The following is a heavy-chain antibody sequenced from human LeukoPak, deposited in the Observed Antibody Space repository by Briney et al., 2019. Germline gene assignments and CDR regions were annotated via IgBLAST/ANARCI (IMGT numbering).Heavy chain of an antibody. Sequence: PSETLSLTCTVSGGSISSYYWSRIRQPAGKGLEWIGRIYTSESPTYNPSLKSRVTMSLDTSKNQFSLKLSPVTAADTAVYYCARVSSSWYQDWYFDLWGRGTLVTVSS. CDR3: ARVSSSWYQDWYFDL. CDR2: IYTSESP. J-gene: IGHJ2*01. V-gene: IGHV4-4*07. D-gene: IGHD6-13*01. CDR1: GGSISSYY.